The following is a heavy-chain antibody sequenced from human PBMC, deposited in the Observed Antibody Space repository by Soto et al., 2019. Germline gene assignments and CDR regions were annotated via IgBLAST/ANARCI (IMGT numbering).Heavy chain of an antibody. D-gene: IGHD3-9*01. CDR2: ISWNSGSI. Sequence: GGSLRLSCAASGFTFDDYAMHWVRQAPGKGLEWVSGISWNSGSIGYADSVKGRFTISRDNAKNSLYLQMNSLRAEDTALYYCAKDMRAHFDWLSGPFAIWGQGTMATVSS. CDR3: AKDMRAHFDWLSGPFAI. V-gene: IGHV3-9*01. CDR1: GFTFDDYA. J-gene: IGHJ3*02.